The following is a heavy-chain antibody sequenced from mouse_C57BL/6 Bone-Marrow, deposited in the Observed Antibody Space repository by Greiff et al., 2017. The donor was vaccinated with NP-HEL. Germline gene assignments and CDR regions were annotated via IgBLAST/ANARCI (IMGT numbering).Heavy chain of an antibody. D-gene: IGHD1-1*01. J-gene: IGHJ2*01. CDR1: GYTFTDYY. Sequence: VQLKQSGPVLVKPGASVKMSCKASGYTFTDYYMNWVKQSHGKSLEWIGVINPYNGGTSYNQKFKGKATLTVDKSSSTAYMELNSLTSEDSAVYYCAREVEGDYFDYWGQGTTLTVSS. V-gene: IGHV1-19*01. CDR3: AREVEGDYFDY. CDR2: INPYNGGT.